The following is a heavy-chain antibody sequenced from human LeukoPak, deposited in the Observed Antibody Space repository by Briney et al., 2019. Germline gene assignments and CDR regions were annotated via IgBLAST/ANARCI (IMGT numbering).Heavy chain of an antibody. CDR2: ICYSGST. CDR1: GDSITSYY. Sequence: SETLSLTCTVSGDSITSYYWTWIRQPPGKGLEWIGYICYSGSTNYNPSLKSRVTISVDTSKNQFSLGLSSVTAADTAVYYCARKQGDYWGQGTLVTVSS. V-gene: IGHV4-59*01. CDR3: ARKQGDY. D-gene: IGHD1/OR15-1a*01. J-gene: IGHJ4*02.